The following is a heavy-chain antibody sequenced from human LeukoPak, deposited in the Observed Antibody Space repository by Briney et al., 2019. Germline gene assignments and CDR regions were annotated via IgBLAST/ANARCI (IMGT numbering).Heavy chain of an antibody. V-gene: IGHV3-53*01. Sequence: GGSLRLSCAASGFIVSSYYMNWVRQAPGKGLEWVSVIFSAGDTYYADSVKGRFTISRDNSKNTLYLQVNSLRADDTAVYFCARDSGHSGGATLDYWGQGALVTVSS. CDR1: GFIVSSYY. CDR2: IFSAGDT. CDR3: ARDSGHSGGATLDY. J-gene: IGHJ4*02. D-gene: IGHD3-22*01.